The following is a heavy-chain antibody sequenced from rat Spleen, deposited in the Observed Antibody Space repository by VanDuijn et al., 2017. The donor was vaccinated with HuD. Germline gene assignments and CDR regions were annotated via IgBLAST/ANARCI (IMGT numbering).Heavy chain of an antibody. J-gene: IGHJ2*01. Sequence: QVQLKESGPGLVQPSQTLSLTCTVAGFSLTSYNVHWVRQPPGKGLEWMGVIWSHGGTDYNSAIKSRLSISRDTSKSQVFLKMNSLQTEDTAMYFCARGSVFFDYWGQGVMVTVSS. CDR2: IWSHGGT. CDR3: ARGSVFFDY. V-gene: IGHV2-30*01. CDR1: GFSLTSYN.